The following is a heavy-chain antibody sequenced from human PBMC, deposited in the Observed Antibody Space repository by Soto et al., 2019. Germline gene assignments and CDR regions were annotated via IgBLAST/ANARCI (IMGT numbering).Heavy chain of an antibody. Sequence: GGSLRLSCAASGFTFSSYGMHWVRQAPGKGLEWVAVISYDGSNKYYADSVKGRITISRDNSKNTLYLQMNSLRAEDTAVYYCAKDFVWVTTVVTPAHWGQGTLVTVSS. D-gene: IGHD4-17*01. CDR1: GFTFSSYG. CDR3: AKDFVWVTTVVTPAH. CDR2: ISYDGSNK. V-gene: IGHV3-30*18. J-gene: IGHJ4*02.